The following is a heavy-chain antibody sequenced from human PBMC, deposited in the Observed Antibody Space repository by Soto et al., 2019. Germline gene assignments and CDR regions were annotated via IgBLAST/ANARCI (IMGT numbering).Heavy chain of an antibody. J-gene: IGHJ6*03. CDR1: GYTFTSYA. Sequence: ASVKVSCKASGYTFTSYAMHWVRQAPGQRLEWMGWINAGNGNTKYSQKFQGRVTITRDTSASTAYMELSSLRSEDTAVYYCARDGWRQLVGSYYYYYMDVWGKGTTVTVSS. CDR3: ARDGWRQLVGSYYYYYMDV. CDR2: INAGNGNT. V-gene: IGHV1-3*01. D-gene: IGHD6-13*01.